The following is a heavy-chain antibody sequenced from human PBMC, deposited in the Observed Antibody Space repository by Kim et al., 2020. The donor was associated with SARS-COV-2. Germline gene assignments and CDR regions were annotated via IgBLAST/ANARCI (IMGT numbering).Heavy chain of an antibody. CDR1: GGPISSGNFF. CDR2: IDYSGSA. Sequence: SETLSPTCTVSGGPISSGNFFWSWVRQHPGKGLEWIGYIDYSGSAYYNPSLKSRVTISVDTSKNQFSLELRSVTAADTALYYCAREVKTAGDTDGFDIWGQGTMVTVSS. D-gene: IGHD6-13*01. J-gene: IGHJ3*02. V-gene: IGHV4-31*03. CDR3: AREVKTAGDTDGFDI.